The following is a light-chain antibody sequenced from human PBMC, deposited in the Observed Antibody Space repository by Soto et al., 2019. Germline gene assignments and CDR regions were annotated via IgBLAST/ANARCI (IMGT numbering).Light chain of an antibody. CDR2: DVS. CDR3: SSYTSTSALGV. V-gene: IGLV2-14*03. CDR1: SSDVGGYNF. J-gene: IGLJ3*02. Sequence: QSALTQPASVSGSPGQSITISCSGTSSDVGGYNFVSWYQVHPGKAPRLILYDVSSRPSGVSYRFSGSKSANTGSLNISRLQAGDEDDYYCSSYTSTSALGVFGGGTKLTVL.